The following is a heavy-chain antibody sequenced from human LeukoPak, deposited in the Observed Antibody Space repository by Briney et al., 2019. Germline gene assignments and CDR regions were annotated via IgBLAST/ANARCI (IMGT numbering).Heavy chain of an antibody. J-gene: IGHJ6*02. CDR1: GFTFSSYW. V-gene: IGHV3-7*03. Sequence: PGGSLRLSCAASGFTFSSYWMNWALQAPGKGLEWVASIYHNGNVNYYVDSVKGRFTISRDNAKNSLYLQMSNLRAEDTAVYFCARGGGLDVWGQGATVTVSS. CDR2: IYHNGNVN. CDR3: ARGGGLDV. D-gene: IGHD3-16*01.